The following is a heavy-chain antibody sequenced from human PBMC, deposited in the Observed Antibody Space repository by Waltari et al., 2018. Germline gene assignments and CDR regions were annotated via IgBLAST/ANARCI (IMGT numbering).Heavy chain of an antibody. D-gene: IGHD3-10*01. CDR1: GGSISSYY. CDR2: NYYSGST. CDR3: ARGAYYYGSGSYYDY. J-gene: IGHJ4*02. Sequence: QVQLQESGPGLVKPSETLSLTCTVSGGSISSYYWSWIRQPPGKGLEWIGYNYYSGSTNYNPSLKSRVTISVDTSKNQFSLKLSSVTAADTAVYYCARGAYYYGSGSYYDYWGQGTLVTVSS. V-gene: IGHV4-59*01.